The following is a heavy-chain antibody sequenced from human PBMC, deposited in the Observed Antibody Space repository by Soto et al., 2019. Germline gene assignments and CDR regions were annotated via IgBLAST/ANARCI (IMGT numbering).Heavy chain of an antibody. CDR2: INHSGST. CDR1: GGSFSGYY. D-gene: IGHD2-15*01. Sequence: PSETLSLTCAVYGGSFSGYYWSWIRQPPGKGLEWIGEINHSGSTNYNPSLKSRITISVDTSKNQFSLKLSSVTAADTAVYYCGSFGYSLLRPTRSPWFDPWGQGTLVTVSS. CDR3: GSFGYSLLRPTRSPWFDP. J-gene: IGHJ5*02. V-gene: IGHV4-34*01.